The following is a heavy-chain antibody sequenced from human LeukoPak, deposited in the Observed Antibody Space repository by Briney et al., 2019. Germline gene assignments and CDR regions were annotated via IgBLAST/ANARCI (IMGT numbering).Heavy chain of an antibody. J-gene: IGHJ5*02. CDR3: ARDDGSLYGSYNWFDP. Sequence: GGSLRLSCAASGFTFSSYSMNWVRQAPGKGLEGVSSISSSSSYIYYADSVKGRFTISRDNAKNSLYLQMNSLRAEDTAVYYCARDDGSLYGSYNWFDPWGQGTLVTVSS. CDR2: ISSSSSYI. CDR1: GFTFSSYS. D-gene: IGHD3-10*01. V-gene: IGHV3-21*01.